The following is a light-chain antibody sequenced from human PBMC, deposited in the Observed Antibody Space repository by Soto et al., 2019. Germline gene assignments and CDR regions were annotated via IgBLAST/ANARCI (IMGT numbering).Light chain of an antibody. Sequence: QSVLTQPASXXGXXXXXXXISCTGTSSDVGFYNYVSWYQQNPGKAPKLMIYEVRNRPSGVSHRFSASESGNTAYLTISGLQAEDEADYYCSSFTNTDTLVFGTGTKLTVL. V-gene: IGLV2-14*01. CDR3: SSFTNTDTLV. CDR2: EVR. CDR1: SSDVGFYNY. J-gene: IGLJ1*01.